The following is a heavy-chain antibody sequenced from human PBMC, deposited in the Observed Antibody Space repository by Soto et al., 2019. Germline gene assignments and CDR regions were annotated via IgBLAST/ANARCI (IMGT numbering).Heavy chain of an antibody. CDR1: RYTFTSYY. D-gene: IGHD3-22*01. CDR3: ARVRRSSGYYYGY. J-gene: IGHJ4*02. CDR2: INPSGGST. V-gene: IGHV1-46*01. Sequence: ASVKVSFKASRYTFTSYYMHWVRQAPGQGLEWMGIINPSGGSTSYAQKFQGRVTMTRDTSTSTVYMELSSLRSEDTAVYYCARVRRSSGYYYGYWGQGTPVTVS.